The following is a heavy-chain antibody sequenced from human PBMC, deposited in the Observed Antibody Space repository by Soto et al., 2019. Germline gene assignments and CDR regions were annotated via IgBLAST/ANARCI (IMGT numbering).Heavy chain of an antibody. CDR2: IYYSGST. J-gene: IGHJ3*02. V-gene: IGHV4-59*01. D-gene: IGHD1-1*01. CDR1: GGSISSYY. CDR3: ARAGLVQPGASEI. Sequence: SETLSLTCTVSGGSISSYYWSWIRQPPGKGLEWIGYIYYSGSTNYNPSLKSRVTISVDTSKNQFSLKLSSVTAADTAVYYCARAGLVQPGASEIWGQGTMVTVSS.